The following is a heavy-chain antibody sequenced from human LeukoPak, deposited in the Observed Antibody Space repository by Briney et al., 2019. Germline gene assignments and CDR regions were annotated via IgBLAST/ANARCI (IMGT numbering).Heavy chain of an antibody. CDR3: ARDQLGYCSSTSCPPEYYFDY. CDR2: IYYSGST. V-gene: IGHV4-39*07. CDR1: GGSISSSSYY. J-gene: IGHJ4*02. D-gene: IGHD2-2*01. Sequence: PSETLSLTCTVSGGSISSSSYYWGWIRQPPGKGLEWIGSIYYSGSTYYNPSLKSRVTISVDTSKNQFSLKLSSVTAADTAVYYCARDQLGYCSSTSCPPEYYFDYWGQGTLVTVSS.